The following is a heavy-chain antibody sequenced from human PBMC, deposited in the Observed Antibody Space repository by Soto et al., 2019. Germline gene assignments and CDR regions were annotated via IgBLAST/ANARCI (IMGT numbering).Heavy chain of an antibody. J-gene: IGHJ4*02. CDR1: GFTFSSYS. CDR3: ARDSGRLGINS. Sequence: GGSLRLSCAASGFTFSSYSMNWVRQAPGKGLEWVSSISSSSSYIYYADSVKGRFTISRDNSKNTLYLQMNSLRAEDTAVYYCARDSGRLGINSWGQGTLVTVSS. D-gene: IGHD3-10*01. CDR2: ISSSSSYI. V-gene: IGHV3-21*01.